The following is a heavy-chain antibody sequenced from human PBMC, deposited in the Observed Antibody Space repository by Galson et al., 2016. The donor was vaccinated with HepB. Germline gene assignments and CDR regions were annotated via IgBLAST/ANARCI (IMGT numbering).Heavy chain of an antibody. Sequence: SLRLSCAASGFTFSSYGMHWVRQAPGKGLEWVAVISYDGSNKYYTDSVKGRFTISRENAKNSLSLQMNSLRAGDTAVYYCARRTQQLGAFDIWGQGTIVSVSS. V-gene: IGHV3-30*03. D-gene: IGHD6-13*01. CDR3: ARRTQQLGAFDI. J-gene: IGHJ3*02. CDR1: GFTFSSYG. CDR2: ISYDGSNK.